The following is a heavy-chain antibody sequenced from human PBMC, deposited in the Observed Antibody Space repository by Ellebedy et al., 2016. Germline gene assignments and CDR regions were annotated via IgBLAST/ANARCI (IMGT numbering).Heavy chain of an antibody. D-gene: IGHD6-19*01. CDR2: ISAYNGNT. J-gene: IGHJ4*02. V-gene: IGHV1-18*01. Sequence: ASVKVSCKASGYTFTSYGISWVRQAPGQGLEWMGWISAYNGNTNYAQKLQGRVTMTTDTSTRTAYKELRSLRSDDTAVYYCARDRLNTQWLGLDYWGQGTLVTVSS. CDR3: ARDRLNTQWLGLDY. CDR1: GYTFTSYG.